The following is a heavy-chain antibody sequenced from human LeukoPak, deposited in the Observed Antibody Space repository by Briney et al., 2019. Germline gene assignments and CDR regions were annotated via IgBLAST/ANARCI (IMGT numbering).Heavy chain of an antibody. CDR3: ARSLEYCSSTSCYYWFDP. J-gene: IGHJ5*02. CDR2: IYYSGST. Sequence: PSETLSLTCTVSGGSISSYYWSWIRQPPGRGLEWIGYIYYSGSTNYNPSLKSRVTISVDTSKNQFSLKLSSVTAADTAVYYCARSLEYCSSTSCYYWFDPWGQRTLVTVSS. D-gene: IGHD2-2*01. CDR1: GGSISSYY. V-gene: IGHV4-59*01.